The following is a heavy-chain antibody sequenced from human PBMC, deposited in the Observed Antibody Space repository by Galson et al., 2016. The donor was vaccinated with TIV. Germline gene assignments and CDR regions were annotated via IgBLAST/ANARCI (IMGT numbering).Heavy chain of an antibody. D-gene: IGHD1-14*01. Sequence: SLRLSCATSGFTFSDNEMDWVRQAPGKGLEWIGRSRNQLNNYTILYAPSVKGRLTISRDDSKKSVYLEMNSLKSEDGAVYYCVTGHRFDDWGQGTLVTVSS. CDR1: GFTFSDNE. CDR2: SRNQLNNYTI. CDR3: VTGHRFDD. V-gene: IGHV3-72*01. J-gene: IGHJ4*02.